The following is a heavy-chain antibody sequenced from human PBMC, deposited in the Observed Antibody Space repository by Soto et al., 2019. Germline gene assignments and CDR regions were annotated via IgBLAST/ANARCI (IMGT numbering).Heavy chain of an antibody. J-gene: IGHJ6*02. CDR2: IIPIFGTA. Sequence: QVQLVQSGAEVKKPGSSVKVSCKASGGTFSSYAISWVRQAPGQGLEWRGGIIPIFGTANYAQKFRGSAPITADKYTSTAYMEVSSLRAEDTAVYYCGINVLGIVPAAALYYYYGMDVWGQGTTVTVSS. CDR1: GGTFSSYA. CDR3: GINVLGIVPAAALYYYYGMDV. V-gene: IGHV1-69*06. D-gene: IGHD2-2*01.